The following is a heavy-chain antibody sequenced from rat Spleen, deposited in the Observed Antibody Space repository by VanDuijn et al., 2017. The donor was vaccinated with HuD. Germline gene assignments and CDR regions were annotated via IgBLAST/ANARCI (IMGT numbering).Heavy chain of an antibody. V-gene: IGHV4-2*01. D-gene: IGHD1-4*01. J-gene: IGHJ2*01. CDR2: INKDSSII. CDR3: VTESCRVRD. CDR1: GFNFNDYW. Sequence: EVKLVESGGGLVQPGRSLKLSCAASGFNFNDYWMGWVRQAPGKGLEWIGEINKDSSIIKYIPSLKDKFNISRDNAQDTLYLQMCKRGCEETAIYYFVTESCRVRDWGQGVMVTVSS.